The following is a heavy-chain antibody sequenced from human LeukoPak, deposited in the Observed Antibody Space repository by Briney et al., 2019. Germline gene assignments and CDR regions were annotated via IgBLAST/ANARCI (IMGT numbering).Heavy chain of an antibody. CDR2: IGGRGGST. D-gene: IGHD3-9*01. Sequence: ETLSLTCTVSGGSISSSSYYWGWIRQPPGKGLEWVSTIGGRGGSTYYADSVKGRFTISRDNSKNTLYLQMNSLRAEDTAVYYCAKQGRDWLRDYYYYMDVWGKGTTVTISS. V-gene: IGHV3-23*01. J-gene: IGHJ6*03. CDR1: GGSISSSSYY. CDR3: AKQGRDWLRDYYYYMDV.